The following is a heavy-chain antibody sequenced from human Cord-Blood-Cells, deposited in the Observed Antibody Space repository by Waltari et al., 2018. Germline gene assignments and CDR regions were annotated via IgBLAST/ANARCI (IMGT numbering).Heavy chain of an antibody. CDR2: VIPMSGTA. J-gene: IGHJ5*02. V-gene: IGHV1-69*12. Sequence: QVQLVQSGAEVKKPGSSVKVSCKASGGTFSSYAISWVRQAPGQGLEWMGGVIPMSGTANYGQKFQGGVTITADESTSTAYMELSSRRSEDTAVYYCARKTQLNWFDPWGQGTLVTVSS. D-gene: IGHD3-10*01. CDR3: ARKTQLNWFDP. CDR1: GGTFSSYA.